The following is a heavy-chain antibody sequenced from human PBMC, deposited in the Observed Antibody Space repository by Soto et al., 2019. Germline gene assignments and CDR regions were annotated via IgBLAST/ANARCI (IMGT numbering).Heavy chain of an antibody. CDR1: GFSLTTEGVG. Sequence: QITLKESGPMLVKPTQTLTVTCTISGFSLTTEGVGVGWIRQPPGKTLEWLASIYWHEDVRKNPSVESRVTITRDTARGQVVLTLTNLDPVDTATYYCIRAYNWNYAWGQGILVTVSS. V-gene: IGHV2-5*04. CDR2: IYWHEDV. D-gene: IGHD1-7*01. J-gene: IGHJ5*02. CDR3: IRAYNWNYA.